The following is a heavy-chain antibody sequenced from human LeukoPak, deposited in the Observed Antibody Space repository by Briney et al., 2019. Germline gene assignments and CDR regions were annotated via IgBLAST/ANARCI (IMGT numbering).Heavy chain of an antibody. V-gene: IGHV4-59*01. Sequence: PSETLXLTCTVSGGSISSYYWSWIRQPPGKGMEWIGYIYYSGSNNYNPSLKRRVTISVDKSKNQFSLKMSSVTAADTAVYYCARDAPTKSYDFWSGYYAFDIWGQGTMVTVSS. CDR2: IYYSGSN. CDR3: ARDAPTKSYDFWSGYYAFDI. CDR1: GGSISSYY. D-gene: IGHD3-3*01. J-gene: IGHJ3*02.